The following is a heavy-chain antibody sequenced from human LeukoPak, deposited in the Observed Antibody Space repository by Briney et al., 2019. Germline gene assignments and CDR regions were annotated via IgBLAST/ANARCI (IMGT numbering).Heavy chain of an antibody. CDR1: GGSISSYY. J-gene: IGHJ4*02. V-gene: IGHV4-4*07. CDR3: ANGYSYGRFDY. CDR2: IYTSGST. Sequence: SETLSLTCTVSGGSISSYYWSWIRQPAGKGLELIGRIYTSGSTNYNPSLKSRVTMSVDTSKNQFSLKLSSVTAADTAVYYCANGYSYGRFDYWGQGTLVIVSS. D-gene: IGHD5-18*01.